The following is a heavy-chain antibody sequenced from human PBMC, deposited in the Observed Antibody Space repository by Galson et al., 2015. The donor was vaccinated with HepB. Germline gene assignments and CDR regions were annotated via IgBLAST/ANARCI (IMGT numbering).Heavy chain of an antibody. J-gene: IGHJ6*02. Sequence: SLRLSCAASGFTFSSCAMSWVRQAPGKGLDWVSTISGSGTSTYYADSVKGRFTISRDNSKNTLYLQMNSLRAEDTAVYYCAKVLLGLYVMDVWGQGTTVTVSS. V-gene: IGHV3-23*01. CDR2: ISGSGTST. CDR3: AKVLLGLYVMDV. CDR1: GFTFSSCA. D-gene: IGHD3-10*01.